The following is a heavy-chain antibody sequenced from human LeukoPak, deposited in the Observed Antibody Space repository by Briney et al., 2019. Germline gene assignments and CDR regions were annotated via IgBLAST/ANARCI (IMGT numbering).Heavy chain of an antibody. CDR3: ARRLMPGGSSWLNWFDP. Sequence: GESLKISCQASGYTFSKYWIGWVRQMPGKGLEWMGIIYPDDSDTRYSPSFQGRVSISADTSNSTAYLQWSSLEASDTAIYYCARRLMPGGSSWLNWFDPWGQGTLVTVSS. D-gene: IGHD6-13*01. CDR1: GYTFSKYW. V-gene: IGHV5-51*01. CDR2: IYPDDSDT. J-gene: IGHJ5*02.